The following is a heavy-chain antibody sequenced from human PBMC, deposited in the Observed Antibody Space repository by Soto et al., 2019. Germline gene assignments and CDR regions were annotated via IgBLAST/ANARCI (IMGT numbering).Heavy chain of an antibody. D-gene: IGHD2-2*01. J-gene: IGHJ4*02. CDR3: ASLPSEYYSSTSCYAPEGLDY. V-gene: IGHV4-39*07. CDR2: IHYSGST. CDR1: GGPTSNINYY. Sequence: PSETLSLTCSVSGGPTSNINYYWVWIRQPPGKGLEWVGRIHYSGSTYYTPSLKSRVTISVDKSKNQFSLKLSSVTAADTAVYYCASLPSEYYSSTSCYAPEGLDYWGQGTLVTVSS.